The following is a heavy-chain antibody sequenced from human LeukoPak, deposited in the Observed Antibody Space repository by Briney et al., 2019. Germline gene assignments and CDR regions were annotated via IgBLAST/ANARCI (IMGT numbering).Heavy chain of an antibody. D-gene: IGHD3-10*01. CDR1: GGSISSSSYY. CDR3: ARKMVRGVSRVAHYYYYYMDV. V-gene: IGHV4-39*01. Sequence: PSETLSLTCTVSGGSISSSSYYWGWIRQPPGTGLEWIGSIYYSGSTYYNPSLKSRLTISVDTSKNQFSLKLSSVTAADTAVYYCARKMVRGVSRVAHYYYYYMDVWGKGTTVTISS. CDR2: IYYSGST. J-gene: IGHJ6*03.